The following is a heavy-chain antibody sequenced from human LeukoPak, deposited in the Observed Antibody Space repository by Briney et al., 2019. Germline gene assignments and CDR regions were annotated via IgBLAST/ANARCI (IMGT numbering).Heavy chain of an antibody. J-gene: IGHJ4*02. CDR3: AKASATSCSGVYGYPFDH. D-gene: IGHD2-15*01. Sequence: PGGSLRLSCAASGFTFSSYEMNWVRQAPGKGLEWVSYISSSGSTIYYADSVKGRFTISRDNAKNSLYLQMNSLRAEDTAVYYCAKASATSCSGVYGYPFDHWGQGTLVTVSS. CDR1: GFTFSSYE. CDR2: ISSSGSTI. V-gene: IGHV3-48*03.